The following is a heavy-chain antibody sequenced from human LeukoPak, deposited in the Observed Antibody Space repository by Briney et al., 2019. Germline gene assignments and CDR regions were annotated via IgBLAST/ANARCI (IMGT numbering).Heavy chain of an antibody. CDR1: GGSFSGYY. Sequence: SETLSLTCAVYGGSFSGYYWSWIRQPPGKGLEWIGSIYYSGSTYYNPSLESRVTISVDTSESQVSLHLSSVTAADTAVYYCARDGVGSYYDSSGYPNYYYYGMDVWGQGTTVTVSS. V-gene: IGHV4-34*11. CDR2: IYYSGST. D-gene: IGHD3-22*01. J-gene: IGHJ6*02. CDR3: ARDGVGSYYDSSGYPNYYYYGMDV.